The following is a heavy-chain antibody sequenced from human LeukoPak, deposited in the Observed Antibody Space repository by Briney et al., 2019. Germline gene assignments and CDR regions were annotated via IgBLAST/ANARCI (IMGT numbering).Heavy chain of an antibody. CDR1: GFDFSSYS. CDR2: ISPWSDYI. V-gene: IGHV3-21*04. Sequence: GGSLRLSCAASGFDFSSYSMNWVRQAPGKGLEWVSAISPWSDYIYYVDSVKGRFTISRDYAKNSLYLQMNSLRAEDMALYYCAKSSLSAYYGGDYFDYWGQGSLVTVSS. CDR3: AKSSLSAYYGGDYFDY. J-gene: IGHJ4*02. D-gene: IGHD3-16*01.